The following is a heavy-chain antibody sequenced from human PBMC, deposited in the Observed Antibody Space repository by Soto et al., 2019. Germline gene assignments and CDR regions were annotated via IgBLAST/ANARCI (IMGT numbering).Heavy chain of an antibody. CDR3: ARSSWGYCSSTSCYNYFDY. CDR1: GGTFSSYA. Sequence: SVKVSCKASGGTFSSYAISWVRQAPGQGLEWMGGIIPIFGTANYAQKFQGRVTITADESTSTAYMELSSLRSEDTAVYYCARSSWGYCSSTSCYNYFDYWGQGTLVTVSS. D-gene: IGHD2-2*02. V-gene: IGHV1-69*13. J-gene: IGHJ4*02. CDR2: IIPIFGTA.